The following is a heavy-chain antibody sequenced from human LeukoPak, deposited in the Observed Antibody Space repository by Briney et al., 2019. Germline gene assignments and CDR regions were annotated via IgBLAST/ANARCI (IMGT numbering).Heavy chain of an antibody. V-gene: IGHV4-4*07. CDR3: AGQPRMASYFDL. D-gene: IGHD5-24*01. J-gene: IGHJ4*02. CDR1: GGSITSKH. CDR2: IQTTGNT. Sequence: PSETLSLTCTVSGGSITSKHWSWIRQPAGKGLEWIGRIQTTGNTNYNPTLESRVIMSVDTSKNQLSLKLTSVTAADTAIFYCAGQPRMASYFDLWGQGTLVTVSS.